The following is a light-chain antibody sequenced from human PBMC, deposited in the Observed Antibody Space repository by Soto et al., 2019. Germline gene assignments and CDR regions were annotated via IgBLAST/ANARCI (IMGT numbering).Light chain of an antibody. V-gene: IGKV1D-12*01. J-gene: IGKJ4*01. Sequence: DIQMTQSPSSVSASVGDRVTITCRASQRISSWLGWYQQKPGKAPNLLIYAASSLQSGVPSRFSGSGSGTGFTFTISSRQREDFATYYCQQANSFPCTFGGGTKVEIK. CDR3: QQANSFPCT. CDR1: QRISSW. CDR2: AAS.